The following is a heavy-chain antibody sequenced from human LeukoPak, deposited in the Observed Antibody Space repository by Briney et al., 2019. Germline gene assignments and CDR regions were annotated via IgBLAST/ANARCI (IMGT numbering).Heavy chain of an antibody. D-gene: IGHD2-15*01. CDR3: ARDQDIVVVVAALRQREMGGFDP. J-gene: IGHJ5*02. CDR1: GYTFTSYG. V-gene: IGHV1-18*01. Sequence: GASVKVSCKASGYTFTSYGISWVRQAPGQGLEWMGWISAYNGNTNYAQNLQGRVTMTTDTSTSTAYMELSSLRSDDTAVYYCARDQDIVVVVAALRQREMGGFDPWGQGTLVTVSS. CDR2: ISAYNGNT.